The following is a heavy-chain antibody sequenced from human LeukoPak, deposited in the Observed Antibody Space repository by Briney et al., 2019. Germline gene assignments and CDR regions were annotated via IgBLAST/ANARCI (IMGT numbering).Heavy chain of an antibody. CDR3: AKGAGITIFGGGMDV. D-gene: IGHD3-3*01. J-gene: IGHJ6*02. CDR2: ISGTGGRT. V-gene: IGHV3-23*01. CDR1: GFTFSSYA. Sequence: GGSLRLSCAASGFTFSSYAMNRVRQAPGKGLEWVSGISGTGGRTYYGDSVRGRFTISRDRSKNTLYLQMNSLRGDDTAVYYCAKGAGITIFGGGMDVWGQGTTVTVSS.